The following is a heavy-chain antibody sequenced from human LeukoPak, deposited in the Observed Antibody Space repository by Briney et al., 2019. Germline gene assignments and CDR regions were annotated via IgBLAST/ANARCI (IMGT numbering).Heavy chain of an antibody. V-gene: IGHV4-59*01. D-gene: IGHD6-13*01. Sequence: PSETLSLTCTVSGGSISSYYWSWIRQLPGKGLEWIGYIYYSGSTNYNPSLKSRVTISVDTSKNQFSLKLSSVTAADTAVYYCARGPIAAAGTLDYWGQGTLVTVSS. CDR2: IYYSGST. CDR1: GGSISSYY. CDR3: ARGPIAAAGTLDY. J-gene: IGHJ4*02.